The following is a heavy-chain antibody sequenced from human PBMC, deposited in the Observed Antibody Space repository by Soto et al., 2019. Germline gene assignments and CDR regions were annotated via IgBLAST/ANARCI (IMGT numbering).Heavy chain of an antibody. V-gene: IGHV3-30*18. Sequence: HPGGSLRLSCAASGFTFSSYGMHWVRQAPGKGLEWVAVISYDGSNKYYADSVKGRFTISRDNSKNTLYLQMNSLRAEDTAVYYCAKDFWVATYYYYYGMDVWGQGTTVTAP. CDR1: GFTFSSYG. D-gene: IGHD7-27*01. J-gene: IGHJ6*02. CDR3: AKDFWVATYYYYYGMDV. CDR2: ISYDGSNK.